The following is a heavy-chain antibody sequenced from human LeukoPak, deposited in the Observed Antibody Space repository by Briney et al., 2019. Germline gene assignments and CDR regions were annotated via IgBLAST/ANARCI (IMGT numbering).Heavy chain of an antibody. Sequence: SETLSLTCAVYGGSLSGYYWDWIRQPPGKGLEWIGEINHSGRTNYSPSLKSRVTISIDTSKNQFSLKLGSVTAADTAVYYCASNPTYKWNDGWFDPWGQGTLVTVSS. J-gene: IGHJ5*02. V-gene: IGHV4-34*01. D-gene: IGHD1-20*01. CDR2: INHSGRT. CDR1: GGSLSGYY. CDR3: ASNPTYKWNDGWFDP.